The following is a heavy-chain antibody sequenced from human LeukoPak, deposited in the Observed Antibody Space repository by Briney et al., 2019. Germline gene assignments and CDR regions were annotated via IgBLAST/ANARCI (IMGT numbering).Heavy chain of an antibody. CDR1: GGSISSSSYY. D-gene: IGHD5-18*01. CDR2: IDYSGST. Sequence: PSETLSLTCTVSGGSISSSSYYWGWIRQPPGKGLEHIGSIDYSGSTYYNPSLNSQVTISVDTSKNQFSLRLSSVTAADTAVYYCARAGGRGYDYGAGPYYYMDVWGKGTTVTVSS. J-gene: IGHJ6*03. CDR3: ARAGGRGYDYGAGPYYYMDV. V-gene: IGHV4-39*07.